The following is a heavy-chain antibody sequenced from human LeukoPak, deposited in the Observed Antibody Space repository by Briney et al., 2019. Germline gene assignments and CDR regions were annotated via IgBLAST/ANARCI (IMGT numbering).Heavy chain of an antibody. J-gene: IGHJ4*02. D-gene: IGHD1-26*01. CDR2: ISTGSSTI. Sequence: GGSLRLSCAASGFTFSSYSMNWVRQAPGKGPEWVSYISTGSSTIYYADSVKGRFTISRDNAKNSLYLQMNSLRDEDTAVYYCSRSVSYDYWGQGTLVTVSP. CDR1: GFTFSSYS. V-gene: IGHV3-48*02. CDR3: SRSVSYDY.